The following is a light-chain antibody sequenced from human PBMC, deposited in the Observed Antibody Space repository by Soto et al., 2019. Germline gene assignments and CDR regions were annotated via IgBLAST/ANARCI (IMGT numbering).Light chain of an antibody. CDR3: QQYNSYSIT. CDR2: DAS. CDR1: QSISSW. Sequence: DIQVTQSPSSLSGSVGDRVTMACGASQSISSWLAWYQQKPGKAPKLLIYDASSLESGVPSRFSGSGSGTEFTLTISSLQPDDFATYYCQQYNSYSITFGQGTRREIK. V-gene: IGKV1-5*01. J-gene: IGKJ5*01.